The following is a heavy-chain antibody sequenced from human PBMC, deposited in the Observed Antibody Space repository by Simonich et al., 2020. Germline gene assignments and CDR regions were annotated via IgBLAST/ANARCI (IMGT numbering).Heavy chain of an antibody. CDR3: ARIYGDYDY. Sequence: QVQLVQSGAEVKKPGASVKVSCKASGSTFTGYYMHWVRQATGQGLEWMGWMNPNSGNTGYAQKFQGRVTMTRNTSISTAYMELSSRRSEDTAVYYCARIYGDYDYWGQGTLVTVSS. J-gene: IGHJ4*02. CDR2: MNPNSGNT. D-gene: IGHD4-17*01. V-gene: IGHV1-8*02. CDR1: GSTFTGYY.